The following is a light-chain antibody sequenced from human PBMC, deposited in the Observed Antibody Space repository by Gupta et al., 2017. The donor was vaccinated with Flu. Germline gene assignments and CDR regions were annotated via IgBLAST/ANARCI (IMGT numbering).Light chain of an antibody. J-gene: IGKJ3*01. CDR2: DAS. CDR1: QSLSGNY. V-gene: IGKV3-20*01. Sequence: FVLTQSPGTLSLSPGERATLSCKASQSLSGNYLAWYQQRPGQAPRLLIYDASRRASGIPDRFSGSGSGTDFTLTINRREPEDFAVYYCQQYGSSPRSTFGHGTRVDIK. CDR3: QQYGSSPRST.